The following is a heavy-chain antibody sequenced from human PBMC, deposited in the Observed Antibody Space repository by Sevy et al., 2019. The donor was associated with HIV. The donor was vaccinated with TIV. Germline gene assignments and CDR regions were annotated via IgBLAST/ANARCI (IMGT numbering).Heavy chain of an antibody. J-gene: IGHJ4*02. CDR2: IRISGGNT. CDR1: GFTFSNYA. Sequence: GESLKISCAASGFTFSNYAMSWVRQAPGKGLEWVSSIRISGGNTNYADSVKGRFTISRDNSKSTLYLQMNSLRAEDTAVYYCAKEWTQLSDWYGELDYWGQGSLVTVSS. V-gene: IGHV3-23*01. D-gene: IGHD6-19*01. CDR3: AKEWTQLSDWYGELDY.